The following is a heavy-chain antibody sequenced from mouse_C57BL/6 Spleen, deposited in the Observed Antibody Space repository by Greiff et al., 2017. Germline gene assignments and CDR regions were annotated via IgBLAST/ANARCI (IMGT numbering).Heavy chain of an antibody. D-gene: IGHD1-1*01. CDR2: ISSGGSYT. V-gene: IGHV5-6*02. CDR3: ARRFTTDYAMDY. CDR1: GFTFSSYG. Sequence: EVMLVESGGDLVKPGGSLKLSCAASGFTFSSYGMSWVRQTPDKRLEWVATISSGGSYTYYPDSVKGRFTISRDNAKNTLYLQMSSLKSEDTAMYYCARRFTTDYAMDYWGQGTSVTVSS. J-gene: IGHJ4*01.